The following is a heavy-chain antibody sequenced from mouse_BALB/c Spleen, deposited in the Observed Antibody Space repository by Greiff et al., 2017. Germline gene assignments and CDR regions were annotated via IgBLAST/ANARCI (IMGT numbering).Heavy chain of an antibody. CDR2: IRNKANGYTT. V-gene: IGHV7-3*02. Sequence: EVQRVESGGGLVQPGGSLRLSCATSGFTFTDYYMSWVRQPPGKALEWLGFIRNKANGYTTEYSASVKGRFTISRDNSQSILYLQMNTLRAEDSATYYCARDKLWFAYWGQGTLVTVSA. CDR3: ARDKLWFAY. J-gene: IGHJ3*01. CDR1: GFTFTDYY.